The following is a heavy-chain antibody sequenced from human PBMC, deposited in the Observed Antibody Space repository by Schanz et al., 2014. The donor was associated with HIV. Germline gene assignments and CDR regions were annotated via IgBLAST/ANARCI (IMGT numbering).Heavy chain of an antibody. CDR3: AREEVSMIEVVSPWCFDI. CDR1: GFDFSSDT. V-gene: IGHV3-33*05. D-gene: IGHD3-22*01. Sequence: QVQVVESGGGVVRPGRSLRLSCATSGFDFSSDTMHWVRQAPGRGLEWLAVTSSDGSGKFYVDSVKGRFTISRDNSKNTLYLQMKSLRVEDTAVYYCAREEVSMIEVVSPWCFDIWGRGTLVTVSS. J-gene: IGHJ2*01. CDR2: TSSDGSGK.